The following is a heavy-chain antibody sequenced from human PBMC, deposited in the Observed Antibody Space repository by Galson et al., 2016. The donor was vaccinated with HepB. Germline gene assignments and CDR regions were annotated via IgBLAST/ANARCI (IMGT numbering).Heavy chain of an antibody. CDR2: VSARRDYI. Sequence: SLRLSCAASGFIFSNYHMNWVRQPPGKGLEWVACVSARRDYIYYSESMKGRLPISRDNATNSVYLQMNSLRAEDTAVYYCASMTGTTPGGYWGQGTLVTVSS. CDR1: GFIFSNYH. CDR3: ASMTGTTPGGY. J-gene: IGHJ4*02. D-gene: IGHD1-20*01. V-gene: IGHV3-21*04.